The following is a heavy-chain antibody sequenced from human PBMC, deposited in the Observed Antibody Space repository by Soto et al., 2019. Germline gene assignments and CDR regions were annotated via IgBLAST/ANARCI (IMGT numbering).Heavy chain of an antibody. J-gene: IGHJ4*02. CDR2: ISGSGGST. CDR3: AGRQKGSGSTN. CDR1: GFTFSSYA. D-gene: IGHD3-3*01. V-gene: IGHV3-23*01. Sequence: GGSLRLSCAASGFTFSSYAMSWVRQAPGKGLEWVSAISGSGGSTYYADSVKGRFTISRDNSKNTLYLQMNSLRAEDTAVYYCAGRQKGSGSTNWGQGTLVTVSS.